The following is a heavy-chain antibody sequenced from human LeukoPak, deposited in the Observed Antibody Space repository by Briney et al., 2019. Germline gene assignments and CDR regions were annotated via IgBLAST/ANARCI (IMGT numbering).Heavy chain of an antibody. V-gene: IGHV3-33*01. CDR2: IQYDGSIE. CDR3: ARDSGGSHSDYYYGMDV. Sequence: GGSLRLSCTASGFTFSSYGMHWVRQAPGRGLEWVAAIQYDGSIEYYADSVKGRFTISRDQSKNTLFLQVNSLRAEDTAVYYCARDSGGSHSDYYYGMDVWGQGTTVTVSS. J-gene: IGHJ6*02. CDR1: GFTFSSYG. D-gene: IGHD2-15*01.